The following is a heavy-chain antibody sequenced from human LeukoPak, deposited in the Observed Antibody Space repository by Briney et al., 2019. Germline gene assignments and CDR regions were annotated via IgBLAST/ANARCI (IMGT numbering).Heavy chain of an antibody. CDR3: ARDRPTRASRVFLVQ. J-gene: IGHJ4*02. CDR2: MSSGGTYV. D-gene: IGHD1-26*01. CDR1: GFSFSSFA. V-gene: IGHV3-21*01. Sequence: GGSLRLSCAASGFSFSSFAMTWVRQAPGKGLEWVSSMSSGGTYVYYPDSVRGRFTISRDNAKNSLYLLMNNLRAEDTAVYYCARDRPTRASRVFLVQWGQGTLVTVSS.